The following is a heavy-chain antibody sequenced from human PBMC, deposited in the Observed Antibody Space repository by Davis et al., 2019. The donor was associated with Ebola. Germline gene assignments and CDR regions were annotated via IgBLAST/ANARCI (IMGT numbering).Heavy chain of an antibody. J-gene: IGHJ4*02. CDR2: IRSKAKSYAT. V-gene: IGHV3-73*01. CDR1: GFTFSGSG. CDR3: TKSCSSTSCYDDY. D-gene: IGHD2-2*01. Sequence: GESLKISCAASGFTFSGSGMHWVRQASGKGLEWVGRIRSKAKSYATAYAASVKGRFTISRDNSKNTAYLQMNSLKTEDTAVYYCTKSCSSTSCYDDYWGQGTLVTVSS.